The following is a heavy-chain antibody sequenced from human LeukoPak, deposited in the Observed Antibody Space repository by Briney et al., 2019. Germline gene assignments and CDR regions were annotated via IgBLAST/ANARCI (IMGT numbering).Heavy chain of an antibody. CDR1: GFTFSSYG. CDR3: AKVMSTSDHFDY. D-gene: IGHD2-2*01. Sequence: GGSLRLSCAASGFTFSSYGMHWVRQAPGKGLEWVAFIRFDGSSKYYADSVKGRFTISRDNSKNTLYLQMNSLRAEDTAVYYCAKVMSTSDHFDYWGQGTLVTVSS. V-gene: IGHV3-30*02. CDR2: IRFDGSSK. J-gene: IGHJ4*02.